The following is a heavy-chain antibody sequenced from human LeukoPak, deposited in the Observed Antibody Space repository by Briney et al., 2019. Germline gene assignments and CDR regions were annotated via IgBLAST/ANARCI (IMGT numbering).Heavy chain of an antibody. CDR2: ISYDGSNK. D-gene: IGHD6-13*01. Sequence: GGSLRLSCAASGFTFSSYAMHWVRQAPGKGLEWVAVISYDGSNKYYADSVKGRFTISRDNSKNTLYLQMNSLRAEDTAVYYCARDEAVGIAAAGAGEFEYWGQGTLVTASS. CDR1: GFTFSSYA. V-gene: IGHV3-30-3*01. CDR3: ARDEAVGIAAAGAGEFEY. J-gene: IGHJ4*02.